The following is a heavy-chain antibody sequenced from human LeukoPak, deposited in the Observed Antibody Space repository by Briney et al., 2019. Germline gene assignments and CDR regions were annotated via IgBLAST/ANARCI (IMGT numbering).Heavy chain of an antibody. CDR2: IKREGGEK. CDR3: ASLDTAHPSGVY. Sequence: GGSLRLSCEASTFTFTPGWLSWVRQAPGKGLEWVAMIKREGGEKYYVDSVKGRFTISRDNAKKSLYLQMDSLRDEDTAVYYCASLDTAHPSGVYWGQGTLVTVSS. V-gene: IGHV3-7*01. CDR1: TFTFTPGW. D-gene: IGHD5-18*01. J-gene: IGHJ4*02.